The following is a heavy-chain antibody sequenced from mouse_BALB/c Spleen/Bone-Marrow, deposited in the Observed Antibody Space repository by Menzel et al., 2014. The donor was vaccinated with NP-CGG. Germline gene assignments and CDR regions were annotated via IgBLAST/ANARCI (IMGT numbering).Heavy chain of an antibody. Sequence: QVQLQQSGAELVKPGASVKLSCKASGYTFTSYLMHWVKQRPGQGLEWIGEINPSNGRTNYNEKFKSKATLTVDKSSSTAYMRLSSLTSEDSAVYYCARTYFDYWGQGTTLTVSS. V-gene: IGHV1S81*02. CDR2: INPSNGRT. CDR1: GYTFTSYL. J-gene: IGHJ2*01. CDR3: ARTYFDY.